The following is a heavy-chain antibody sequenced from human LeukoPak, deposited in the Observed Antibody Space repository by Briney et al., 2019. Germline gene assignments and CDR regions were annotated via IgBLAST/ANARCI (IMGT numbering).Heavy chain of an antibody. CDR1: GYTFTDYY. Sequence: GASVKVSCKASGYTFTDYYMHWVRQAPGQGLEWTGRINPNSGGTNYAQKFQARVTMTRDTSISTAYMELSRLRSDDTALYYCARAAYYYDGSGYYLGDWGQGTLVTVSS. CDR3: ARAAYYYDGSGYYLGD. CDR2: INPNSGGT. J-gene: IGHJ4*02. V-gene: IGHV1-2*06. D-gene: IGHD3-22*01.